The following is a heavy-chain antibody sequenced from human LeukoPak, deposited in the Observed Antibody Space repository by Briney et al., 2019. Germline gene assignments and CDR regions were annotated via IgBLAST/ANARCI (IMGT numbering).Heavy chain of an antibody. Sequence: GASLRLSCAASGFTFSNYAMSWVRQAPGKGLEWVSAITGSGGNTYYADSVKGLFTISRDNSKNTLYLQMNSLRDEDTAVYYCAKWGDFDVLTGYYVPDFWGQGTLVTVSS. D-gene: IGHD3-9*01. CDR1: GFTFSNYA. J-gene: IGHJ4*02. V-gene: IGHV3-23*01. CDR2: ITGSGGNT. CDR3: AKWGDFDVLTGYYVPDF.